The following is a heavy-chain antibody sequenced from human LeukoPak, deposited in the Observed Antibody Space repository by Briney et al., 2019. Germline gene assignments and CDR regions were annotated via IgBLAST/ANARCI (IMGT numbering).Heavy chain of an antibody. V-gene: IGHV1-3*01. CDR3: ARPSRPRPIDGLDY. Sequence: ASVKVSCKASGYTFASYAMHWVRQAPGQRLEWMGWINAGNGNTKYSQEFQGRVTITRDTSASTAYMELSRLRSDDTAVYYCARPSRPRPIDGLDYWGQGTLVTVSS. CDR1: GYTFASYA. J-gene: IGHJ4*02. CDR2: INAGNGNT. D-gene: IGHD6-6*01.